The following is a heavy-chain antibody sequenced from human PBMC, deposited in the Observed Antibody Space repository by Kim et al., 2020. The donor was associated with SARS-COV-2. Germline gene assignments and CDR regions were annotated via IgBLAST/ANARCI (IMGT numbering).Heavy chain of an antibody. Sequence: SETLSLTCAVYGGSFSGYYWSWIRQPPGKGLEWIGEINHSGSTNYNPSLKSRVTISVDTSKNQFSLKLSSVTAADTAVYYCARGDCSSTSCYNYYYYYY. CDR1: GGSFSGYY. CDR2: INHSGST. V-gene: IGHV4-34*01. J-gene: IGHJ6*03. CDR3: ARGDCSSTSCYNYYYYYY. D-gene: IGHD2-2*02.